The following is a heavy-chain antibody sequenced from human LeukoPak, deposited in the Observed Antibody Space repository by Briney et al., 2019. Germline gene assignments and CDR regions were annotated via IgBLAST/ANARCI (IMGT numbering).Heavy chain of an antibody. CDR3: ARGYSYGYGPLDY. CDR2: FYISASP. V-gene: IGHV4-4*07. J-gene: IGHJ4*02. Sequence: WIGPFYISASPNYNPSLKSRVTMSVDTSKNQLSVTAADTAVYYCARGYSYGYGPLDYWGQGTLVTVS. D-gene: IGHD5-18*01.